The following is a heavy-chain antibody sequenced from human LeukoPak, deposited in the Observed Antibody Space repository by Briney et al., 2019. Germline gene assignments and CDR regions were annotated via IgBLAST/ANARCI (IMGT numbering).Heavy chain of an antibody. Sequence: GGSLRLSCVASGFTFSSYWMHWVRQDPRKGLVWVSRINGDGRNINYADSVRGRFTISRDNSKNTLYLQMNSLRAEDTAVYYCARRLYSSGWPYYYYYGMDVWGQGTTVTVSS. V-gene: IGHV3-74*01. J-gene: IGHJ6*02. CDR2: INGDGRNI. CDR1: GFTFSSYW. D-gene: IGHD6-19*01. CDR3: ARRLYSSGWPYYYYYGMDV.